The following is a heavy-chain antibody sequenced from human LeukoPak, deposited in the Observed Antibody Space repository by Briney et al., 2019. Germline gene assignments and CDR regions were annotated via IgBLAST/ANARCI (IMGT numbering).Heavy chain of an antibody. CDR2: INHSGST. CDR3: ARDDPDHRVDY. CDR1: GGSFSGYY. D-gene: IGHD1-14*01. J-gene: IGHJ4*02. Sequence: SETLSLTCAVYGGSFSGYYWSWIRQPPGKGLEWIGEINHSGSTNYNPSLKSRVTISVDTSKNQFSLKLSSVTAADTAVYYCARDDPDHRVDYWGQGTLVTVSS. V-gene: IGHV4-34*01.